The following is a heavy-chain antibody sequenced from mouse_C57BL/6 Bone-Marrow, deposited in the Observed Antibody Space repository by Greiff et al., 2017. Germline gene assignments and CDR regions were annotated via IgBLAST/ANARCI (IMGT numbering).Heavy chain of an antibody. CDR2: ISNGGGST. Sequence: EVQLVESGGGLVQPGGSLKLSCAASGFTFSDYYMYWVRQTPEKRLEWVAYISNGGGSTYYPDTVKGRFTISRDNAKNTLYLQMSRLKSEDTAMYYCGRQRLLLPLWYFDVWGTGTTVTVSS. CDR3: GRQRLLLPLWYFDV. J-gene: IGHJ1*03. V-gene: IGHV5-12*01. D-gene: IGHD1-1*01. CDR1: GFTFSDYY.